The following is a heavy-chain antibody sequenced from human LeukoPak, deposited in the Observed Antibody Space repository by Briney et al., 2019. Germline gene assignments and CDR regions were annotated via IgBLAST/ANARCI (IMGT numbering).Heavy chain of an antibody. CDR1: GGXISSGAYY. D-gene: IGHD2-15*01. CDR3: ASAAAYIAALDY. V-gene: IGHV4-31*03. CDR2: IYYTGTT. J-gene: IGHJ4*02. Sequence: SETLSLTCTVSGGXISSGAYYWRWIRQHPGKGLEWIGYIYYTGTTYYNPSLESRVTISVDTSKNQFSLNLRSVTAADTAVYYCASAAAYIAALDYWGQGTLVTVSS.